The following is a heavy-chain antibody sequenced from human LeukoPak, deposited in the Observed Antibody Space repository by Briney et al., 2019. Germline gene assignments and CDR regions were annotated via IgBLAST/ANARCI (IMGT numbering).Heavy chain of an antibody. CDR1: GGSISSNSYY. D-gene: IGHD3-10*01. V-gene: IGHV4-39*07. CDR3: ARDQDYYGSGSYGPDY. J-gene: IGHJ4*02. CDR2: IYYSGST. Sequence: TSETLSLTCTVSGGSISSNSYYWGWIRQPPGKGLEWIGSIYYSGSTYYNPSLKSRVTISVDTSKNQFSLKLRSVTAADTAVYYCARDQDYYGSGSYGPDYWGQGTLVTVSS.